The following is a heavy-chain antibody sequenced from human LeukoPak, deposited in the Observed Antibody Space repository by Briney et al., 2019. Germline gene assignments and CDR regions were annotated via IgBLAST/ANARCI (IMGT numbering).Heavy chain of an antibody. V-gene: IGHV4-4*09. CDR2: IYTSGST. J-gene: IGHJ4*02. CDR1: GGSISSYY. CDR3: VRLRRSTMVRGVMYFDY. D-gene: IGHD3-10*01. Sequence: SEILSLTCTVSGGSISSYYWSWIRQPPGKGLEWIGYIYTSGSTNYNPSLKSRVTISVDTSKNQFSLKLSSVTAADTAVYYCVRLRRSTMVRGVMYFDYWGQGTLVNVSS.